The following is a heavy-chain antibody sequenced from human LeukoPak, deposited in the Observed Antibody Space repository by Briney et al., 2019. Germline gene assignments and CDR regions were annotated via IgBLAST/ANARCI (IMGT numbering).Heavy chain of an antibody. D-gene: IGHD1-26*01. J-gene: IGHJ5*02. V-gene: IGHV4-61*01. CDR2: IYYSGST. CDR3: ARVGSPRYNWFDP. Sequence: PSETLSLTCTVSGGSISSRSYYWSWIRQPPGKGLEWIGYIYYSGSTNYNPSLKSRVTISVDTSKNQFSLKLSSVTAADTAVYYCARVGSPRYNWFDPWGQGTLVTVSS. CDR1: GGSISSRSYY.